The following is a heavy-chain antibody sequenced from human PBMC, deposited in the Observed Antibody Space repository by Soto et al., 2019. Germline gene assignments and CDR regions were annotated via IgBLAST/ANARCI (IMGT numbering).Heavy chain of an antibody. J-gene: IGHJ4*02. D-gene: IGHD3-10*01. V-gene: IGHV1-8*01. CDR2: INPNSGNI. CDR3: ARGRASGSYYLLDY. CDR1: GNTFTSYD. Sequence: ASVVSCKASGNTFTSYDINWVRQATGHGLEWMGWINPNSGNIGYAQKFQGRVTMTRDTAIRTAYMEVSRLRSDDTAVYYCARGRASGSYYLLDYWGQGTLVTVSS.